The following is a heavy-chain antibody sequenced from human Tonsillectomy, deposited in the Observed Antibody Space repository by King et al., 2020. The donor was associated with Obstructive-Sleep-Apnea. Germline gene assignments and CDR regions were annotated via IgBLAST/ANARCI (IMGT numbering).Heavy chain of an antibody. V-gene: IGHV1-2*02. CDR3: ARDAAFDY. J-gene: IGHJ4*02. Sequence: QLVQSGAEVRQPGASVQVSCKASGYTFTGSYIHWVRQAPGQRPEWLGWIAPNIGGTEYAPRFQGRVTMTSDTSISTAYMELTRLTSDDTAVYYCARDAAFDYWGQGTLVTVSS. CDR1: GYTFTGSY. CDR2: IAPNIGGT.